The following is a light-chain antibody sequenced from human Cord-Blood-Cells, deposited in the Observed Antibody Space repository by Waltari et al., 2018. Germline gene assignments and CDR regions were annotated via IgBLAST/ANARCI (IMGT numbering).Light chain of an antibody. V-gene: IGLV3-21*03. CDR2: DDS. CDR3: QVWDSSSDHPV. CDR1: NIGSKS. J-gene: IGLJ2*01. Sequence: SYVLTQPPSVSVAPGKTARITCGGNNIGSKSVHWYQQKPGQAPVLVVYDDSDRPSGIPGRFSGSNSGNTATLTISRVEAGDEADYYCQVWDSSSDHPVFGGGTKRTVL.